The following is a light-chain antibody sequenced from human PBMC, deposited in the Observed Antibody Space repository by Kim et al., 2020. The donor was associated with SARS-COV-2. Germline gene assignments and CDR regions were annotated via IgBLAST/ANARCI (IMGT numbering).Light chain of an antibody. CDR3: QAWDSSTYVV. CDR2: QDS. J-gene: IGLJ2*01. CDR1: KLGDKY. Sequence: SYELTQSPSVSVSPGQTASITCSGDKLGDKYACWYQQKPGQSPVLVIYQDSERPSGIPERFSGSNSGNTATLTISGTQAMDEADYYCQAWDSSTYVVFGGGTQLTVL. V-gene: IGLV3-1*01.